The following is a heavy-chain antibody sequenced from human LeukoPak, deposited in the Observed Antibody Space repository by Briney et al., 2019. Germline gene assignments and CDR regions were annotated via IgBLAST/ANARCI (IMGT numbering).Heavy chain of an antibody. Sequence: NPSETLSLTCTVSGDSISSTNYYWGWIRQSPGKALDWIGSIYNSGNTFYNPSLKSRVTISVDTSKNQFSLKLKSVTAADTAVYYCARNGWDYYDISWFDYWGQGALVSVSS. D-gene: IGHD3-22*01. J-gene: IGHJ4*02. CDR3: ARNGWDYYDISWFDY. V-gene: IGHV4-39*01. CDR1: GDSISSTNYY. CDR2: IYNSGNT.